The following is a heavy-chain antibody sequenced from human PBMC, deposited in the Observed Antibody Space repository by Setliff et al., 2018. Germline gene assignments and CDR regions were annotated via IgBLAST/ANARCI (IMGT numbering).Heavy chain of an antibody. D-gene: IGHD2-21*02. CDR1: GGSFSTYF. Sequence: TLSLTCAVYGGSFSTYFWSWIRQPPGKGLESIGYIQKSGSTNYNPSLMSRVSISVDTSKNPFSLKLRSVTAADTAVYYCARDLSLDDCGGDCHLPFHYFYLDVWGKGTTVTVS. CDR2: IQKSGST. J-gene: IGHJ6*03. V-gene: IGHV4-59*01. CDR3: ARDLSLDDCGGDCHLPFHYFYLDV.